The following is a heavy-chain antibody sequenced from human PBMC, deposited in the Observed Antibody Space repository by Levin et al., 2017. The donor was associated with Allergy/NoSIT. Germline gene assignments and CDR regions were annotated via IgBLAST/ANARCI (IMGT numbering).Heavy chain of an antibody. Sequence: GESLKISCAASGFTFSSYEMNWVRQAPGKGLEWVSYISSSGSTIYYADSVKGGFTISRDNAKNSLYLQMNSLRAEDTAVYYCARQLGNFWSGYNYFDYWGQGTLVTVSS. D-gene: IGHD3-3*01. J-gene: IGHJ4*02. CDR1: GFTFSSYE. CDR2: ISSSGSTI. V-gene: IGHV3-48*03. CDR3: ARQLGNFWSGYNYFDY.